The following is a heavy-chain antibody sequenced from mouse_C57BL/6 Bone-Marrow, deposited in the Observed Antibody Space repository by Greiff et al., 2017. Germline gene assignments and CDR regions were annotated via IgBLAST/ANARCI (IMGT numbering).Heavy chain of an antibody. V-gene: IGHV5-4*01. CDR3: AIEGGLRRGDYYAMDY. CDR1: GFTFSSYA. Sequence: EVMLVESGGGLVKPGGSLKLSCAASGFTFSSYAMSWVRQTPEKRLEWVATISDGGSYTYYPDNVKGRFTISRDNAKNNLYLQKIHLKSESTAMYYCAIEGGLRRGDYYAMDYWGQGTSVTVSS. J-gene: IGHJ4*01. D-gene: IGHD2-4*01. CDR2: ISDGGSYT.